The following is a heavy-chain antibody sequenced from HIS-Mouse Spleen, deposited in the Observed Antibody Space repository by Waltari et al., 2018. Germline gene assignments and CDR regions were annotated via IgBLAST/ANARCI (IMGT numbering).Heavy chain of an antibody. CDR3: AREIPYSSSWYDWYFDL. D-gene: IGHD6-13*01. CDR2: IYYSGST. Sequence: QLQLQESGPGLVKPSETLSLTCTVSGGSISSSSYYWGWIRQPPGKGLEWIGSIYYSGSTYYNPALKSRVTISVDTCKNQCSLKRSAVTAADTAVYYCAREIPYSSSWYDWYFDLWGRGTLVTVSS. V-gene: IGHV4-39*07. CDR1: GGSISSSSYY. J-gene: IGHJ2*01.